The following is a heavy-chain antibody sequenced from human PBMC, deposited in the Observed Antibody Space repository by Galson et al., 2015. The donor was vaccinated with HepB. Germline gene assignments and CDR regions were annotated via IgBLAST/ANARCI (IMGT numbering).Heavy chain of an antibody. CDR3: ARQYYDSSGYYGGDDY. J-gene: IGHJ4*02. V-gene: IGHV5-10-1*01. D-gene: IGHD3-22*01. CDR2: IDPSDSYT. CDR1: GYSFTSYW. Sequence: QSGAEVKKPGESLRISCKGSGYSFTSYWISWVCQMPGKGLEWMGRIDPSDSYTNYSPSFQGHVTISADKSISTAYLQWSSLKASDTAMYYCARQYYDSSGYYGGDDYWGQGTLVTVSS.